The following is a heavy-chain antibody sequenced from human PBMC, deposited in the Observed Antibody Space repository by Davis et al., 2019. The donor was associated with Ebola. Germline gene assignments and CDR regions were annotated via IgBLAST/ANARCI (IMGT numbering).Heavy chain of an antibody. D-gene: IGHD3-16*01. CDR2: ITSSGITR. J-gene: IGHJ4*02. V-gene: IGHV3-48*03. CDR3: TRGFGNYVY. Sequence: GESLKISCVVSGFTFSSYEMNWVRQAPGKGLEWISYITSSGITRYYADSVKGRFTISRDNAKNSLYLQLNSLRAEDTAIYYCTRGFGNYVYWGRGTLVTVSS. CDR1: GFTFSSYE.